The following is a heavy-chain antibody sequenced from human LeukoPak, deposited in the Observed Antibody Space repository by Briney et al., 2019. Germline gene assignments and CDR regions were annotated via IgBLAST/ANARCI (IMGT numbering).Heavy chain of an antibody. Sequence: SGTLSLTCTVSGGSISSYYWSWIRQPPGKGLEWIGYIYYSGSTNYNPSLKSRVTISVDTSKNQFSLKLSSVTAADTAVYYCARWSGTTGIYWYFDLWGRGTLVTVSS. CDR1: GGSISSYY. CDR2: IYYSGST. D-gene: IGHD1-1*01. CDR3: ARWSGTTGIYWYFDL. V-gene: IGHV4-59*01. J-gene: IGHJ2*01.